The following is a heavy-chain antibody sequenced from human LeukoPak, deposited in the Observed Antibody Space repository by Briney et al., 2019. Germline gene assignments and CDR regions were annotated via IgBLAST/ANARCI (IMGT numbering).Heavy chain of an antibody. CDR3: ARAVEGYDSSLLSDY. CDR2: IYYSGST. V-gene: IGHV4-39*07. Sequence: SETLSLTCTVSGCFISSSSYYWGWIRQPPGKGLEWIGSIYYSGSTYYNPSLKSRVTISVDTSKNQFSLKLSSVTAADTAVYYCARAVEGYDSSLLSDYWGQGTLVTVSS. D-gene: IGHD3-22*01. CDR1: GCFISSSSYY. J-gene: IGHJ4*02.